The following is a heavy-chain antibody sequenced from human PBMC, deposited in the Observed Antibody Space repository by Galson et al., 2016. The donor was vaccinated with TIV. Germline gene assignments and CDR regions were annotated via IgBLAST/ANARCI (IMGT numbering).Heavy chain of an antibody. Sequence: YNPSLKSRVAMSVDTSKNQFSLTLTSVTAADTAVYYCARDQDSGAYFDYWGQGTLVTVSS. V-gene: IGHV4-31*02. CDR3: ARDQDSGAYFDY. J-gene: IGHJ4*02. D-gene: IGHD2-15*01.